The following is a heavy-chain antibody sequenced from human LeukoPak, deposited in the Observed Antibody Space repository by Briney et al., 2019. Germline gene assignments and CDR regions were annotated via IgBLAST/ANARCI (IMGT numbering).Heavy chain of an antibody. CDR3: ARDPNDYGDYGGYMDY. D-gene: IGHD4-17*01. CDR2: IRQDGSQK. J-gene: IGHJ4*02. V-gene: IGHV3-7*01. CDR1: GFTFSSYA. Sequence: GGSLRLSCAASGFTFSSYAMSWVRQAPGKGLEWVATIRQDGSQKYYVDSVKGRFTISRDNAKNSLYLQTNSLRAEDTAVYYCARDPNDYGDYGGYMDYWGQGTLVTVSS.